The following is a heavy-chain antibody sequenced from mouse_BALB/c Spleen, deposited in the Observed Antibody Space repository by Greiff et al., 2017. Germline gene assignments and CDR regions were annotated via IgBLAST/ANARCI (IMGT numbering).Heavy chain of an antibody. J-gene: IGHJ4*01. Sequence: VQLQQPGAELVKPGASVKLSCKASGYTFTSYWMHWVKQRPGQGLEWIGEINPSNGRTNYNEKFKSKATLTVDKSSSTAYMQLSSLTSEDSAVYYCARSGGRVDYWGQGTSVTVSS. CDR2: INPSNGRT. V-gene: IGHV1S81*02. D-gene: IGHD3-2*02. CDR3: ARSGGRVDY. CDR1: GYTFTSYW.